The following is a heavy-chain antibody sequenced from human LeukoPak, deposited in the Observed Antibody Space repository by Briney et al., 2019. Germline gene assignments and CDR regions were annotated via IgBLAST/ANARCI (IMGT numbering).Heavy chain of an antibody. Sequence: ASVEVSXKASGYTFTGYYMHWVRQAPGQGLEWMGRINPNSGGTNYAQKFQGRVTMTRDTSISTAYMELSRLRSDDTAVYYCARVSSPRYFDWLAFDYWGQGTLVTVSS. CDR3: ARVSSPRYFDWLAFDY. D-gene: IGHD3-9*01. CDR1: GYTFTGYY. V-gene: IGHV1-2*06. J-gene: IGHJ4*02. CDR2: INPNSGGT.